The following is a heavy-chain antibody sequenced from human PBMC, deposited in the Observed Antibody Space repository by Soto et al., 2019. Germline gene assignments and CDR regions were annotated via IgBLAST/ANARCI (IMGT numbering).Heavy chain of an antibody. D-gene: IGHD3-22*01. CDR3: ARDTYDSSGTQARNYFDY. J-gene: IGHJ4*02. Sequence: PGGSLRLSCAASGFPFSIYGMHWVRQSPGKGLEWVAVISYDGSNKYYADSVKGRFTISRDNSKNTLYLQMNSLRAEDTAVYYCARDTYDSSGTQARNYFDYWGQGILVTVSS. CDR1: GFPFSIYG. CDR2: ISYDGSNK. V-gene: IGHV3-30*03.